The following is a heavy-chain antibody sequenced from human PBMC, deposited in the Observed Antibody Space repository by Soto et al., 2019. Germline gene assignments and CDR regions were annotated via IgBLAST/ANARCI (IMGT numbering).Heavy chain of an antibody. J-gene: IGHJ6*02. CDR1: GFTFSSYS. CDR3: AREGYSSGWDNYYYYGMDV. Sequence: GGSLRFSCAASGFTFSSYSMNWVRQAPGKGLEWVSYISSSSSTIYYADSVKGRFTISRDNAKNSLYLQMNSLRDEDTAVYYCAREGYSSGWDNYYYYGMDVWGQGTTVTVSS. CDR2: ISSSSSTI. D-gene: IGHD6-19*01. V-gene: IGHV3-48*02.